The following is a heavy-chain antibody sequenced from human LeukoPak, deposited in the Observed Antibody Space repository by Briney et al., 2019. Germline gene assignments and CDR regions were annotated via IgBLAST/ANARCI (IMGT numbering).Heavy chain of an antibody. J-gene: IGHJ4*02. D-gene: IGHD3-9*01. CDR2: IKAKIRGETI. CDR3: ANHHFDWLFDY. Sequence: GGSLRLSCAASGITLSDFWFSWVRQAPGKGLEWVARIKAKIRGETIDYAAPVRGRFIISRDDSRNTVYLQMNSLRAEDTAVYYCANHHFDWLFDYWGQGTLVTVSS. CDR1: GITLSDFW. V-gene: IGHV3-15*01.